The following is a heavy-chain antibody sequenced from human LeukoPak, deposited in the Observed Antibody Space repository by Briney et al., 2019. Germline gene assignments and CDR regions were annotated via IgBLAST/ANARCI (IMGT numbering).Heavy chain of an antibody. CDR1: GFTFSSYE. J-gene: IGHJ6*04. V-gene: IGHV3-48*03. Sequence: GGSLRLSCAASGFTFSSYEMNWVRQAPGKGLEWVSCISSSGSTIYYADSVKGRFTIYRDNAKNSLYLQMNSLRAEDTAVYYCAELGITMIGGVWGKGATVTISS. D-gene: IGHD3-10*02. CDR2: ISSSGSTI. CDR3: AELGITMIGGV.